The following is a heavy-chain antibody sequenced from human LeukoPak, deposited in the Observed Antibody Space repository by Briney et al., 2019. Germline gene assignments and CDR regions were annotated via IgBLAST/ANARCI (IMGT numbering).Heavy chain of an antibody. CDR3: GVYCSSTSCYDY. CDR2: INPSGGST. D-gene: IGHD2-2*01. CDR1: GYTFTSYY. V-gene: IGHV1-46*01. Sequence: GASVKVSCKASGYTFTSYYMHWVRQAPGQGLEWMGIINPSGGSTSYAQKFQGRVTMTRDTSTSTVYMELSSLRSEDTAVYYCGVYCSSTSCYDYWGQGTLVTVSP. J-gene: IGHJ4*02.